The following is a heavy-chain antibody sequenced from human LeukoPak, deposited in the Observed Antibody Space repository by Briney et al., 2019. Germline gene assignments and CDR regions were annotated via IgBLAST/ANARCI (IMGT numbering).Heavy chain of an antibody. CDR3: ARAYYDFWSANKGAFDI. D-gene: IGHD3-3*01. CDR2: IKQDGSEK. J-gene: IGHJ3*02. V-gene: IGHV3-7*01. Sequence: GGSLRLSCAASGFTFSSYWMSWVRQAPGKGLEWVANIKQDGSEKYYVDSVKGRFTISRDNAKNSLYLQMNSLRAEDTAVYYCARAYYDFWSANKGAFDIWGQGTMVTVSS. CDR1: GFTFSSYW.